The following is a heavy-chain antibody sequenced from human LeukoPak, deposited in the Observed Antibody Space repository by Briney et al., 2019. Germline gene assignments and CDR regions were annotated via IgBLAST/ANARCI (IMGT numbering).Heavy chain of an antibody. CDR2: ISASGGST. V-gene: IGHV3-23*01. CDR3: AKRGYDGYECDY. J-gene: IGHJ4*02. CDR1: GFTFSTYA. D-gene: IGHD5-12*01. Sequence: GGSLRLSCAASGFTFSTYAMNWVRQAPGKGLEWVSTISASGGSTYYADSVKGRFTISRDNSKNTLYLQMNSLRAEDTAVYYCAKRGYDGYECDYWGQGTLVTVSS.